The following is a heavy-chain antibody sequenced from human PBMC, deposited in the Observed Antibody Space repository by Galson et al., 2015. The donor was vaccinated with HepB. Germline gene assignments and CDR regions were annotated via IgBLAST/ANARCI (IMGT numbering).Heavy chain of an antibody. D-gene: IGHD3-3*01. V-gene: IGHV4-59*08. CDR2: IYYSGST. CDR3: ARMGLYYDFWSGYSPRDAFDI. CDR1: GGSISSYY. J-gene: IGHJ3*02. Sequence: ETLSLTCTVSGGSISSYYWSWIRQPPGKGLEWIGYIYYSGSTNYNPSLKSRVTISVDTSKNQFSLKLSSVTAADTAVYYCARMGLYYDFWSGYSPRDAFDIWGQGTMVTVSS.